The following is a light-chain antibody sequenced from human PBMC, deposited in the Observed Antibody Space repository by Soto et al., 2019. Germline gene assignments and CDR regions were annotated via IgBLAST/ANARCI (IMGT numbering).Light chain of an antibody. CDR1: QNIGTY. CDR3: QQSYNIPPWT. Sequence: DIQMTQSRSSLSASVGDRVTITFRASQNIGTYLNLYQQKPGKAPKLLIYAASNLQNEVPSGFSGSGSGTDFTLTISSLHAEDSATYYCQQSYNIPPWTFGQGTKVDIK. J-gene: IGKJ1*01. CDR2: AAS. V-gene: IGKV1-39*01.